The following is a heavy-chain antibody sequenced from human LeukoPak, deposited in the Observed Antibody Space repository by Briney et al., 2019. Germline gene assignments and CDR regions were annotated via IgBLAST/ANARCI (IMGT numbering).Heavy chain of an antibody. CDR1: GYTFTSYG. CDR3: ARDVFGELLMSHWFDP. CDR2: ISAYNGNT. V-gene: IGHV1-18*01. Sequence: ASVKVSCKASGYTFTSYGISWVRQAPGQGLEWMGWISAYNGNTNYAQKLQGRVTMTTDTSTSTAYMELRSLRSDDTAVYYCARDVFGELLMSHWFDPWGQGALVTVSS. D-gene: IGHD3-10*01. J-gene: IGHJ5*02.